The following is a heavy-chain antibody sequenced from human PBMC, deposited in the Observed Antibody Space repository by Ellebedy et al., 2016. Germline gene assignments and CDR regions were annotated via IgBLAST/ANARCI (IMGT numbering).Heavy chain of an antibody. CDR2: ISTYNSHT. V-gene: IGHV1-18*01. CDR3: YGMDV. CDR1: GYSLLDYG. Sequence: ASVKVSXKASGYSLLDYGFSWVRQAPGQGLEWMGWISTYNSHTNSAQNLQGRVTMTTDTSTSTAFMELRSLRPDDTAVYYYYGMDVWGQGTTVTVSS. J-gene: IGHJ6*02.